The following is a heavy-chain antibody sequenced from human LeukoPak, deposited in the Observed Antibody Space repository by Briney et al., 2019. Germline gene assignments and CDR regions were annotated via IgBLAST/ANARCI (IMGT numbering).Heavy chain of an antibody. CDR3: ARDWSEGSGSYIDY. Sequence: PGRSLRLSCVASGFSFGSHAMHWVRQAPGRGLEWLVVTSYDGTRQYYADFVRGRFTISRDNSKNTLYLHMNSLRIDDTAVYYCARDWSEGSGSYIDYWGQGALVTVSS. CDR1: GFSFGSHA. V-gene: IGHV3-30*04. D-gene: IGHD3-10*01. J-gene: IGHJ4*02. CDR2: TSYDGTRQ.